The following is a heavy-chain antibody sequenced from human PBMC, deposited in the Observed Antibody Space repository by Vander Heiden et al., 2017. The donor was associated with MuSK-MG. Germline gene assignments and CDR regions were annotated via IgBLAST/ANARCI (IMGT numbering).Heavy chain of an antibody. V-gene: IGHV3-23*01. CDR3: AKEISSGSKHHYFDH. D-gene: IGHD6-19*01. Sequence: KGRFTISRDNSKNTLYLQMNSLRAEDTAVYYCAKEISSGSKHHYFDHWGQVTMITIYS. J-gene: IGHJ4*02.